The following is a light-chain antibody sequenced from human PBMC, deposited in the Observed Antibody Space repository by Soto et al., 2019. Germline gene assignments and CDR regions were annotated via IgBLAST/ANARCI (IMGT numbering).Light chain of an antibody. Sequence: QSVLSQPPSTSGTPGQRVTISCSGGTSNIGTYTVSWYQQFPETAPRLLIYGSDRRPSGVPDRFSGSKSGTSASLSIGGLHSEDEAHYYCAAWDDSLDGPTFGGGTQLTVL. CDR3: AAWDDSLDGPT. CDR1: TSNIGTYT. CDR2: GSD. J-gene: IGLJ2*01. V-gene: IGLV1-44*01.